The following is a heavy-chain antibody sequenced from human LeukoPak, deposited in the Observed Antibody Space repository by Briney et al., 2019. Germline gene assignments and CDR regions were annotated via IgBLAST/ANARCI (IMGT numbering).Heavy chain of an antibody. D-gene: IGHD2-21*01. J-gene: IGHJ6*03. Sequence: SETLSLTCTVSGGSISSYYWSWIRQPPGKGLEWTGYIYYSGSTNYNPSLKSRVTISVDTSKNQFSLKLSSVTAADTAVYYCASGELGRSYYYYYMDVWGKGTTVTVSS. CDR1: GGSISSYY. CDR3: ASGELGRSYYYYYMDV. V-gene: IGHV4-59*01. CDR2: IYYSGST.